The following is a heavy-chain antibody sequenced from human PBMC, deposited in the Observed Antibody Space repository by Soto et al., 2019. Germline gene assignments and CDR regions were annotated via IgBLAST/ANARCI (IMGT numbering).Heavy chain of an antibody. J-gene: IGHJ6*02. CDR3: ARETSQNVYSHYGMDV. CDR2: INDSGTT. V-gene: IGHV4-34*01. CDR1: GGSFSGFY. Sequence: PETLSVTRAIYGGSFSGFYWSWIRQPPGKGLEWIGEINDSGTTNYNPSLRSRVTISADTYKTHFSLRLTSVTAADTAVYYCARETSQNVYSHYGMDVWGQGPTVT.